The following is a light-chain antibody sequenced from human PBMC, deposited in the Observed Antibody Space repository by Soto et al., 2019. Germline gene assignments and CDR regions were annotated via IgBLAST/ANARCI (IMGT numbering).Light chain of an antibody. Sequence: QSVLTQPPSVCGAPGQRVTISCTGSSSNIGPTYDVHWYQQLPGTAPKLLIYANTNRPSGVPDRFSGSKSGTSASLAITGLQAEDEADYFCQSYDSSLSGYVFGTGTKVTVL. CDR3: QSYDSSLSGYV. CDR1: SSNIGPTYD. V-gene: IGLV1-40*01. J-gene: IGLJ1*01. CDR2: ANT.